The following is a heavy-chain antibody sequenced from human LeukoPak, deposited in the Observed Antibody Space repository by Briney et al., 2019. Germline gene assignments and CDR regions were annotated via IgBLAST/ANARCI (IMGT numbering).Heavy chain of an antibody. D-gene: IGHD3-10*01. V-gene: IGHV4-59*01. Sequence: PSETLSLTCSVSGGSISSYYWSWLRQPPGEGLEGIGYIYSSGRTNFNRSLKGRVNISIDTSKNQFSLKLSSVTAADTAVYFCARDRRGYGSGSSPYYFDHWGQGSLVTVSS. J-gene: IGHJ4*02. CDR1: GGSISSYY. CDR2: IYSSGRT. CDR3: ARDRRGYGSGSSPYYFDH.